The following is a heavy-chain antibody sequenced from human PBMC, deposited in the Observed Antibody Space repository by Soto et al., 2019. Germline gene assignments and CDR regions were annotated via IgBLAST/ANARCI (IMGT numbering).Heavy chain of an antibody. CDR2: ISSSGSTI. Sequence: PGGSLRLSCAASGFTFSSYEMNWVRQAPGKGLEWVSYISSSGSTIYYADSVKGRFTISRDNAKNSLYLQMNSLRAEDTAVYYCASDYPGIAAAGIHYWGQGTLVTVSS. J-gene: IGHJ4*02. D-gene: IGHD6-13*01. CDR1: GFTFSSYE. V-gene: IGHV3-48*03. CDR3: ASDYPGIAAAGIHY.